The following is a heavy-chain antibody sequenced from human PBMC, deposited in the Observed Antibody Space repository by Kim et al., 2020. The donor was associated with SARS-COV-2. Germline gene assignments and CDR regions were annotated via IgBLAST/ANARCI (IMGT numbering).Heavy chain of an antibody. J-gene: IGHJ4*01. CDR1: GFTFSNDW. Sequence: GGSLRLSCAASGFTFSNDWMSCVRQAPGKGLEWVANINKDGSEKYYVDSVKGRITISRDNAKNSLYLQMNSLRAEDTAVYYCAREWGYWGHGTLVTVSS. CDR3: AREWGY. CDR2: INKDGSEK. V-gene: IGHV3-7*03. D-gene: IGHD3-16*01.